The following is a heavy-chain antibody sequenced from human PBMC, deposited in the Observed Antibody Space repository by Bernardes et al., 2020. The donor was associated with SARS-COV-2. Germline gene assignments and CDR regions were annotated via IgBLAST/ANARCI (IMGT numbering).Heavy chain of an antibody. J-gene: IGHJ4*02. CDR3: ARHPPTYKWKGGYIDY. CDR2: MYSSGST. CDR1: GGSIRTSSYY. V-gene: IGHV4-39*01. Sequence: SETLSLTCTVSGGSIRTSSYYWGWIRQPPGMGLEWIGSMYSSGSTYYTSSLKNRITISVDTSKNQFSLRLSSVTAADTAVYYCARHPPTYKWKGGYIDYWGQGTLVTVSS. D-gene: IGHD1-20*01.